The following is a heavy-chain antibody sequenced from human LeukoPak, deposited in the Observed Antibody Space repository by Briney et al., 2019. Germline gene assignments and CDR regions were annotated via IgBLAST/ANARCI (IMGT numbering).Heavy chain of an antibody. CDR2: ISAYNGNT. J-gene: IGHJ4*02. CDR1: GYTFTSYG. CDR3: ASANWNYGVVY. D-gene: IGHD1-7*01. V-gene: IGHV1-18*01. Sequence: GASVKVSCKASGYTFTSYGISWVRLAPGQGLEWMGWISAYNGNTNYAQKLQGRVTMTTDTSTSTAYMELRSLRSDDTAVYYCASANWNYGVVYWGQGTLVTVSS.